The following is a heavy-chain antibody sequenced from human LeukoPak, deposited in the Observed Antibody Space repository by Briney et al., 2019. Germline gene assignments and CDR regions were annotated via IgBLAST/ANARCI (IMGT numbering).Heavy chain of an antibody. Sequence: GSLRLSCATSGFTVSSNYMSWVRQAPGKGLEWIGEINHSGSTNYNPSLKSRVTISVDTSKNQFSLKLSSVTAADTAVYYCARVIRVLWFGELFDYWGQGTLVTVSS. D-gene: IGHD3-10*01. J-gene: IGHJ4*02. CDR3: ARVIRVLWFGELFDY. V-gene: IGHV4-34*01. CDR1: GFTVSSNY. CDR2: INHSGST.